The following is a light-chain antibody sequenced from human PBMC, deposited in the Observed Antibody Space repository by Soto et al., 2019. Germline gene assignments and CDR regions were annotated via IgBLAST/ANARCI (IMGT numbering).Light chain of an antibody. Sequence: QSVLTQPASVSGSPGQSITISCTGTSSDVGGYNYVSWYQQHPGKAPKLMIYDVSDRPSGVSNRFSGSKSGNTASLTISGLQPEDEADYYCSSYTSSSTRVFGTGTQLTVL. V-gene: IGLV2-14*01. J-gene: IGLJ1*01. CDR3: SSYTSSSTRV. CDR2: DVS. CDR1: SSDVGGYNY.